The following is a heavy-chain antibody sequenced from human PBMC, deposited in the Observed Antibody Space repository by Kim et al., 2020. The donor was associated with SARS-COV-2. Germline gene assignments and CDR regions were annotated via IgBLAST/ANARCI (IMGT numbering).Heavy chain of an antibody. Sequence: SETLSLTCTVSGGSISSYYWSWIRQPAGNGLEWIGRIYTSGSTNYNPSLKSRVTMSVDTSKNQFSLKLSSVTAADTAVYYCARDGSGLCSTSCYYYGMDVWGQGTTVTVSS. CDR1: GGSISSYY. CDR3: ARDGSGLCSTSCYYYGMDV. D-gene: IGHD2-2*01. V-gene: IGHV4-4*07. J-gene: IGHJ6*02. CDR2: IYTSGST.